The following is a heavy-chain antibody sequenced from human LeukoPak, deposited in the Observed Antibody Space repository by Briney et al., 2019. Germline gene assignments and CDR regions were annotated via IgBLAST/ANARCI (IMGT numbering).Heavy chain of an antibody. J-gene: IGHJ6*02. D-gene: IGHD2/OR15-2a*01. CDR2: MNPNSGNT. Sequence: ASVKVSCKASGYTFTSYDINWVRQATGQGLEWMGWMNPNSGNTGYAQKFQGRVTMTRNTSISTAYMELSSLRSEDTAVYYCASFLKDYYYYGMDVWGQGTTLTVSS. V-gene: IGHV1-8*01. CDR3: ASFLKDYYYYGMDV. CDR1: GYTFTSYD.